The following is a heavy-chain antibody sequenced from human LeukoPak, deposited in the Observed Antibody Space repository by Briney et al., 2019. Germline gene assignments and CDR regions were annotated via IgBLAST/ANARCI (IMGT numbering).Heavy chain of an antibody. CDR1: GFTFSSYG. V-gene: IGHV3-33*01. J-gene: IGHJ4*02. CDR2: IWYDGSNK. Sequence: QAGGSLGLSCAASGFTFSSYGMHWVRQAPGKGLEWVAVIWYDGSNKYYADSVKGRFTISRDNSKNTLYLQMNSLRAEDTAVYYSARGTGPAASDIDYWGQGTLVTVSS. CDR3: ARGTGPAASDIDY. D-gene: IGHD6-25*01.